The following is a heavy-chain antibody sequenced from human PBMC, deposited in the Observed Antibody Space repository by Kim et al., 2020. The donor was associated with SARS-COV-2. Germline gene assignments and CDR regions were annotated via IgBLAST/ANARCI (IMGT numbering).Heavy chain of an antibody. J-gene: IGHJ6*02. V-gene: IGHV1-46*01. CDR1: GYVFTDYY. CDR2: VNPADGKT. D-gene: IGHD2-15*01. Sequence: ASVKVSCKASGYVFTDYYIHWVRQAPGQGLEWMGMVNPADGKTVYAQKFQGRVTMTRDTSAPSVYMELSRVRSEETAVYYCARRSCGGSRPLFGYYGMDVWGQGTTVTVSS. CDR3: ARRSCGGSRPLFGYYGMDV.